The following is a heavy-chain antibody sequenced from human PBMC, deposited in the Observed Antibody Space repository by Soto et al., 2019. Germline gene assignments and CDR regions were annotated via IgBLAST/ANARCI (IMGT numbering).Heavy chain of an antibody. Sequence: GESLKISCKGSGYSFTSYWISWVRQMPGKGLEWMGRIDPSDSYTNYSPSFRGHVTISADKPISTAYLQWSSLKASDTAMYYCTTAPPAYNWFDPWGQGTLVTVSS. CDR1: GYSFTSYW. CDR3: TTAPPAYNWFDP. D-gene: IGHD5-18*01. CDR2: IDPSDSYT. V-gene: IGHV5-10-1*01. J-gene: IGHJ5*02.